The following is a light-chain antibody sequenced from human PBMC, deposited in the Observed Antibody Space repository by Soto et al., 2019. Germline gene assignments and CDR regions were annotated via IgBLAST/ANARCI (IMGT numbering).Light chain of an antibody. CDR1: QTISSW. J-gene: IGKJ1*01. V-gene: IGKV1-5*03. CDR2: KAS. CDR3: QNYNSYSEE. Sequence: DIQMTPSLSTLSGSVLYRVTITFRASQTISSWLAWYQQKPGKAPKLLIYKASTLKSGVPSRFSGSGSGTEFTLTISSLQPEDFATYYCQNYNSYSEEFGQGTKVDIK.